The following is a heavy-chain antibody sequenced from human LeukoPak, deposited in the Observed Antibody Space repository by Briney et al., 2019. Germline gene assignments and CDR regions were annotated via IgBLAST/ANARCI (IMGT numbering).Heavy chain of an antibody. CDR2: ITPAGSEK. CDR3: VSGGDSGY. Sequence: PGGSLRLSCAASRFTFSTNWMGWVRQAPGKGLEWVASITPAGSEKYYANSMKGRFTISRDNAKNSLFLQMNSLRADDTGVYFCVSGGDSGYWGQRTLVTVSS. D-gene: IGHD2-21*02. CDR1: RFTFSTNW. V-gene: IGHV3-7*03. J-gene: IGHJ4*02.